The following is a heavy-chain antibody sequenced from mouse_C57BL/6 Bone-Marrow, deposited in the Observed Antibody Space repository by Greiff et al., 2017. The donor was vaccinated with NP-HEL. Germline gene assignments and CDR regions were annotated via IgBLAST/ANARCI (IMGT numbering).Heavy chain of an antibody. D-gene: IGHD1-1*01. CDR2: IDPETGGT. CDR1: GYTFTDYE. J-gene: IGHJ2*01. V-gene: IGHV1-15*01. CDR3: TRSKTTVVDFDY. Sequence: VNLVESGAELVRPGASVTLSCKASGYTFTDYEMHWVKQTPVHGLEWIGAIDPETGGTAYNQKFKGKAILTADKSSSTAYMELRSLTSEDSAVYYCTRSKTTVVDFDYWGQGTTLTVSS.